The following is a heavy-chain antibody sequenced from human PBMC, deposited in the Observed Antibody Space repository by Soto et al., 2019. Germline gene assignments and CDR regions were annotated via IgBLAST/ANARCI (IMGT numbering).Heavy chain of an antibody. V-gene: IGHV4-59*01. D-gene: IGHD4-17*01. CDR3: ASLTYYGDYQYFDY. CDR1: GGSISSYY. J-gene: IGHJ4*02. CDR2: NYYSGST. Sequence: AETLSLTCTVSGGSISSYYWSWIRQPPGKGLEWIGYNYYSGSTNYNPSLKSRVTITVDTSKNQFSLKLRSVTAADTAVYYCASLTYYGDYQYFDYWGQGTLVTVSS.